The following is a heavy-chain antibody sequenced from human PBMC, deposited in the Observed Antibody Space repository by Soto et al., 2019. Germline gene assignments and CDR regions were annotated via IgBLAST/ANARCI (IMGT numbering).Heavy chain of an antibody. CDR2: IYYSGST. V-gene: IGHV4-39*07. J-gene: IGHJ6*02. CDR1: GGSISSSSYY. D-gene: IGHD3-22*01. CDR3: ARDRVVINPRHYYHYGMDV. Sequence: PSETLSLTCTVSGGSISSSSYYWGWIRQPPGKGLEWIGSIYYSGSTYYNPSLKSRVTISVDTSKNQFSLKLSSVTAADTAVYYCARDRVVINPRHYYHYGMDVWGQGTTVTVSS.